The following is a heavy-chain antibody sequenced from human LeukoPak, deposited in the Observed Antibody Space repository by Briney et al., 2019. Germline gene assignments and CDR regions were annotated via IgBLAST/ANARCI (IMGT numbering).Heavy chain of an antibody. D-gene: IGHD2-15*01. CDR1: GFTFSSHE. V-gene: IGHV3-48*03. CDR3: AREDMGYCSGGSCYRAWFDP. Sequence: PGGSLRLSCAASGFTFSSHEMNWVRQAPGKGLEWVSYISSSGSTIYYADSVKGRFTISRDNAKNSLYLQMNSLRAEDTAVYYCAREDMGYCSGGSCYRAWFDPWGQGTLVTVSP. CDR2: ISSSGSTI. J-gene: IGHJ5*02.